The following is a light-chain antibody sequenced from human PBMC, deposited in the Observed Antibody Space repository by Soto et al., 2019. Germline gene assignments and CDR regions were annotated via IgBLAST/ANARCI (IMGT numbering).Light chain of an antibody. V-gene: IGKV3-11*01. J-gene: IGKJ4*01. CDR1: QSVDFH. CDR2: DAS. CDR3: QQRRSWPPVT. Sequence: EVVLTQSPATLSLSPGERATLSCRASQSVDFHLAWYQQRPGQAPRLLIFDASNRATGIPARFSGSGSGTDFTLTISSLEPEDFAVYYCQQRRSWPPVTFGGGTKVEL.